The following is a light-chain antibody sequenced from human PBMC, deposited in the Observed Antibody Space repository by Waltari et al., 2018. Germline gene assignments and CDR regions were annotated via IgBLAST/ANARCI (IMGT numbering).Light chain of an antibody. CDR1: QSVSKY. CDR3: QHXXXLPAT. Sequence: EIVLTQSPGTLSLSPGEGATLSCRASQSVSKYLAWYQQKPGQAPRLLIYGASSRATGIPDRFSGSGSGTDFSLTISRLEPEDFAVYYXQHXXXLPATFX. V-gene: IGKV3-20*01. CDR2: GAS. J-gene: IGKJ1*01.